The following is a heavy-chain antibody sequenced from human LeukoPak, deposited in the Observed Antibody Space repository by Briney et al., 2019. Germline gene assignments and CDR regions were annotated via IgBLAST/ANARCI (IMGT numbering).Heavy chain of an antibody. V-gene: IGHV4-34*01. CDR1: GGSFSGYY. CDR3: ARESSSCHFDY. Sequence: SETLSLTCAVYGGSFSGYYWSWIRQPPGKGLEWIGEINHSGSTNYNPSLKSRVTISADTSKNQFSLKLSSVTAADTAVYYCARESSSCHFDYWGQGTLVTVSS. D-gene: IGHD6-13*01. J-gene: IGHJ4*02. CDR2: INHSGST.